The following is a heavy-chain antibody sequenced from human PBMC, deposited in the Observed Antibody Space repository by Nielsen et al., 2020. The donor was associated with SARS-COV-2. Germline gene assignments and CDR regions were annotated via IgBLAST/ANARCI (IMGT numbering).Heavy chain of an antibody. CDR2: IKQDGSEK. V-gene: IGHV3-7*03. CDR3: AKTRWEPEEYFQH. J-gene: IGHJ1*01. Sequence: GESLKISCAASGFTFSSYWMSWVRQAPGKGLEWVANIKQDGSEKYYVDSVKGRFTISRDNSKNTLYLQMNSLRAEDTAVYYCAKTRWEPEEYFQHWGQGTLVTVSS. CDR1: GFTFSSYW. D-gene: IGHD1-26*01.